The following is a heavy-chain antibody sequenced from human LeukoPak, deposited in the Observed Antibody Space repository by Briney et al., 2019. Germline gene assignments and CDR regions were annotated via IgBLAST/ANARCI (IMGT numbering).Heavy chain of an antibody. Sequence: GGSLRLSCEASGFIFSNFAMSWVRQAPGKGLEWVSIIYSRGNTFYADSVKGRFTVCRDNSKNTLCLQMNSLRAEDTAVYYCARDYGDSPFDYWGQGTLVTVSS. V-gene: IGHV3-23*03. CDR2: IYSRGNT. CDR1: GFIFSNFA. J-gene: IGHJ4*02. D-gene: IGHD4-17*01. CDR3: ARDYGDSPFDY.